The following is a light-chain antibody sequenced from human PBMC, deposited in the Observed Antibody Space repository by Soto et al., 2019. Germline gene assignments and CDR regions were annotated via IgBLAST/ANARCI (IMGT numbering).Light chain of an antibody. Sequence: EIVMTQSPAILSVSPGERATLSCRASQSVSSNLAWYQQKAGQAPRLLIYGASTRATGVPARFSGAGSGTEFTLTISSLQSEDLTVYYCQQFDSWPLTFGGGTKVEIK. CDR2: GAS. V-gene: IGKV3-15*01. CDR1: QSVSSN. J-gene: IGKJ4*01. CDR3: QQFDSWPLT.